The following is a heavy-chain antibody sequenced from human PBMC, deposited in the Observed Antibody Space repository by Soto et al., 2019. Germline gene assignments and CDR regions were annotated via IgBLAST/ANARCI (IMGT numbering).Heavy chain of an antibody. CDR2: IYSGGST. CDR3: ARDRVSGSGSPTYYFDY. J-gene: IGHJ4*02. Sequence: EVQLVESGGGLVQPGGSLRLSCAASGFTVSSNYMSWVRQAPGKGLEWVSVIYSGGSTYYADSVKGRFTISRDNSKNTLYLQMNSRRAEDTAVYYCARDRVSGSGSPTYYFDYWGQGTLVTVSS. CDR1: GFTVSSNY. D-gene: IGHD3-10*01. V-gene: IGHV3-66*01.